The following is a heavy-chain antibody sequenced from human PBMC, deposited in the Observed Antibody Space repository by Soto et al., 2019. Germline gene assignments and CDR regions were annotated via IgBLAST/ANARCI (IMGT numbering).Heavy chain of an antibody. CDR2: IISNTNYI. CDR1: GFTFTMYR. CDR3: ARESEDLTSNFDY. J-gene: IGHJ4*02. V-gene: IGHV3-21*06. Sequence: EVQLVESGGGMVKPGGSLRLSCAASGFTFTMYRMNWVRQAPGKGLEWVSSIISNTNYIYYGDSMKGRFTISRDNAKNSLYREMNSLRAEDTAVYFCARESEDLTSNFDYWGQGPLVNVSS.